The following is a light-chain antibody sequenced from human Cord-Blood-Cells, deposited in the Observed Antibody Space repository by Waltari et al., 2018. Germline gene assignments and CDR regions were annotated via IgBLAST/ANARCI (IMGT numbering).Light chain of an antibody. CDR1: QSLVHSDGNTY. Sequence: TQSPLSLPVTLGQPASISCRSSQSLVHSDGNTYLNWFQQRPGQSPRRLIYKVSNRDSGVPDRFSGSGSGTDFTLKISRVEAEDVGVYYCMQGTHWPWTFGQGTKVEIK. CDR2: KVS. J-gene: IGKJ1*01. V-gene: IGKV2-30*02. CDR3: MQGTHWPWT.